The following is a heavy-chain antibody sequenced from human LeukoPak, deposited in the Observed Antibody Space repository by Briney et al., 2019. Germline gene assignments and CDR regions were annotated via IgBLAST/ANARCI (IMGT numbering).Heavy chain of an antibody. J-gene: IGHJ5*02. D-gene: IGHD3-9*01. Sequence: GGSLRLSCAASGFTFSRYWMNWVRQAPGKGLEWVANIEQDGSEKYYVDSVKGRFTISRDNAKNSLYLQMNSLRTEDTAVYYCARVGSYHDILTGQNWFDPWGQGTLVTVSS. CDR3: ARVGSYHDILTGQNWFDP. CDR1: GFTFSRYW. V-gene: IGHV3-7*01. CDR2: IEQDGSEK.